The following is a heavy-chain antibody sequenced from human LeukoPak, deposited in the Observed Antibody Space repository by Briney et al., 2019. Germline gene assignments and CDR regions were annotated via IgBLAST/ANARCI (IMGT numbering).Heavy chain of an antibody. V-gene: IGHV3-7*02. CDR1: GFTFSSIW. Sequence: PGGSLRLSCATSGFTFSSIWMSWVRQAPGKGLEWVANIKHDGSETNYVDSVKGRFTISRDNAKNSLHLQMNSLRVEDTAVYYCAKNGGPHGMDVWGQGTTVTFSS. D-gene: IGHD3-16*01. CDR2: IKHDGSET. CDR3: AKNGGPHGMDV. J-gene: IGHJ6*02.